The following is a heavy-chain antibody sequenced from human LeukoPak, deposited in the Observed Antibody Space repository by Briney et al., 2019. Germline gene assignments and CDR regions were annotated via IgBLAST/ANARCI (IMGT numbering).Heavy chain of an antibody. D-gene: IGHD3-22*01. CDR3: ARDSSGFPE. Sequence: GGSLRLSCAASGFTFSNYWMTWVRQAPGKGLEWVANIKHDGSEDYYLDSVKGRFTISRDNAKNSVYLQMNSLRAEDTALYYCARDSSGFPEWGQGTLVIVSS. CDR1: GFTFSNYW. J-gene: IGHJ4*02. V-gene: IGHV3-7*03. CDR2: IKHDGSED.